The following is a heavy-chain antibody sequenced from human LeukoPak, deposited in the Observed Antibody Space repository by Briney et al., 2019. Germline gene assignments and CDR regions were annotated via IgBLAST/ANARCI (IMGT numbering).Heavy chain of an antibody. Sequence: GGSLRLSCAASGFTFSGSAMHWVRQASGKGLEWVGRIRSKANSYATAYAASVKGRFTISRDDSKNTAYLQMSSLKTEDTAVYYCTTGPYCSGGSCLDTWWGQGTLVTVSS. V-gene: IGHV3-73*01. CDR3: TTGPYCSGGSCLDTW. J-gene: IGHJ4*02. CDR2: IRSKANSYAT. D-gene: IGHD2-15*01. CDR1: GFTFSGSA.